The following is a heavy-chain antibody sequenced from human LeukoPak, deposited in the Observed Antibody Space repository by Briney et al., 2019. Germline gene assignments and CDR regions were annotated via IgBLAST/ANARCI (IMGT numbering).Heavy chain of an antibody. Sequence: PGGSLRLSCAASGFTFSSYGMHWVRQAPGKGLEWVAFIRYDGSNKYYADSVKGRFTISRDNSKNTLYLQMNSLRAEDTAVYYCAKEPEHCSSTSCPDYYYYMDVWGKGTTVTVSS. CDR2: IRYDGSNK. V-gene: IGHV3-30*02. J-gene: IGHJ6*03. CDR3: AKEPEHCSSTSCPDYYYYMDV. CDR1: GFTFSSYG. D-gene: IGHD2-2*01.